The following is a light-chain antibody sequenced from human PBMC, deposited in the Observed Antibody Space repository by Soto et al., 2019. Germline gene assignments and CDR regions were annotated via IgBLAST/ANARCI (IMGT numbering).Light chain of an antibody. J-gene: IGKJ2*01. CDR3: QQYHNWPLYT. CDR1: QSISGN. CDR2: GAS. Sequence: EIVMTQSPATLSVSPGERVTLSCRASQSISGNLAWYQQKPGQAPRLLISGASTRATGIPARFSGSGSGTEFTLTISSLQSEDFAVYYCQQYHNWPLYTFGQGTRLEIK. V-gene: IGKV3-15*01.